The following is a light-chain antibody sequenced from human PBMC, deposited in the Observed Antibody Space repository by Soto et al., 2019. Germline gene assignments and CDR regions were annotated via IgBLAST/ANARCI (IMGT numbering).Light chain of an antibody. Sequence: KGNKSASHVTPSTASRATITRRASQSISNHLNWYHQKPGKAPKLLIYAASSLPGGVPSRFSGSGSGTDFTLTISSLQPEDFATYYCQQYDNTPPTFGQGTKVDIK. CDR3: QQYDNTPPT. CDR1: QSISNH. J-gene: IGKJ1*01. CDR2: AAS. V-gene: IGKV1-39*01.